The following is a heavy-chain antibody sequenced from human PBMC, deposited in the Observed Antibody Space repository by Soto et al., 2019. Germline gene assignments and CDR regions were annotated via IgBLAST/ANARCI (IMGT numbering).Heavy chain of an antibody. D-gene: IGHD2-2*01. CDR2: VNPIVSMS. CDR3: ARGARDQLLLHYYYGMDV. V-gene: IGHV1-69*02. J-gene: IGHJ6*02. CDR1: GDTFSFYT. Sequence: GASVKVSCKASGDTFSFYTINWVRQAPGLGLEWMGRVNPIVSMSNYAQKFQGRVTITADTSASTAYMELSSLRSEDTAVYYCARGARDQLLLHYYYGMDVWGQGTTVTVSS.